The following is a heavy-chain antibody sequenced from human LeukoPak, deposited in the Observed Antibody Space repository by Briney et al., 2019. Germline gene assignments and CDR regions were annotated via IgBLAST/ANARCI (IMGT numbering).Heavy chain of an antibody. CDR1: GYTFTGYY. V-gene: IGHV1-2*02. CDR2: IIPNSGGT. J-gene: IGHJ4*02. CDR3: ARSVAGYSSGWYPLGY. Sequence: ASVKVSCKASGYTFTGYYMHWVRQAPGQGLEWMGWIIPNSGGTNYAQKFQGRVTMTRDTSISTAYMELSRLRSDDTAVYYCARSVAGYSSGWYPLGYWGQGTLVTVSS. D-gene: IGHD6-19*01.